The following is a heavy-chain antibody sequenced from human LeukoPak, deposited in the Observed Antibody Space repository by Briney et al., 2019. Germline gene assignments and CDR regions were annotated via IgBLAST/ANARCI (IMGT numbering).Heavy chain of an antibody. J-gene: IGHJ6*02. V-gene: IGHV1-8*01. CDR1: GYTFTSYD. D-gene: IGHD2-2*01. CDR3: ARVRVVPAASRYYYGMDV. CDR2: MNPNSGNT. Sequence: ASVKVSCKASGYTFTSYDINWVRQATGQGLEWMGWMNPNSGNTGYAQKFQGRVTMTRNTSISTAYMELSSLRSEDTAVYYCARVRVVPAASRYYYGMDVWGQGTTVTVSS.